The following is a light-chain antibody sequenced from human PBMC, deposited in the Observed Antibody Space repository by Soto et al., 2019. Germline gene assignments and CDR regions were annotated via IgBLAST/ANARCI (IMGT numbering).Light chain of an antibody. CDR1: QSISSW. Sequence: DIQMTQSPSTLSASVGDRVTITCRASQSISSWLAWYQQKPGKAPKLLIYDASSLGSGVPSRFSGSGSGTEFTLTIRSLQPDDFATYNCQQYNSYSPWTFGQGTKVEIK. J-gene: IGKJ1*01. CDR3: QQYNSYSPWT. V-gene: IGKV1-5*01. CDR2: DAS.